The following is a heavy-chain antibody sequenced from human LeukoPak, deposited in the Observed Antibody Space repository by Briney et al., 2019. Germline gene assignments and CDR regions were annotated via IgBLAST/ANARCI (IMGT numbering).Heavy chain of an antibody. V-gene: IGHV3-30*02. CDR3: AKDGLGGSYLGFDY. CDR1: GFTFSSYG. CDR2: IRYDGSNK. D-gene: IGHD1-26*01. J-gene: IGHJ4*02. Sequence: PGGSLRLSCAASGFTFSSYGMHWVRQAPGKGLEWVAFIRYDGSNKYYADSVKGRFTISGDNSKNTLYLQMNSLRAEDTAVYYCAKDGLGGSYLGFDYWGQGTLVTVSS.